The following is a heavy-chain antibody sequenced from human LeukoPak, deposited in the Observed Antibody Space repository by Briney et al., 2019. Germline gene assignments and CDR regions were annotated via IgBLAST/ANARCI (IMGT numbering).Heavy chain of an antibody. CDR1: GFTFSSYG. CDR2: IRYDGSNK. D-gene: IGHD3-22*01. V-gene: IGHV3-30*02. CDR3: AKDLDDSSGYWRLYHPNDAFDI. J-gene: IGHJ3*02. Sequence: GRSLRLSCAASGFTFSSYGMHWVRQAPGKGLEWVAFIRYDGSNKYYADSVKGRFTISRDNSKNTLYLQMNSLRAEDTAVYYCAKDLDDSSGYWRLYHPNDAFDIWGQGTMVTVSS.